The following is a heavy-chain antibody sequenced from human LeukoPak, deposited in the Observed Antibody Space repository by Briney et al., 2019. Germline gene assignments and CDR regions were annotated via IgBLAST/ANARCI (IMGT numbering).Heavy chain of an antibody. V-gene: IGHV4-39*07. CDR2: VYFSGYT. CDR1: GGPMSGDSLTESNYY. Sequence: SETLSLTCTVSGGPMSGDSLTESNYYWVWIRQPPGKGLEWIGSVYFSGYTYYTPSLKSRVTISVDKSKNQFSLKLSSVTAADTAVYYCARDSGSYTEHDAFDIWGQGTMVTVSS. D-gene: IGHD1-26*01. J-gene: IGHJ3*02. CDR3: ARDSGSYTEHDAFDI.